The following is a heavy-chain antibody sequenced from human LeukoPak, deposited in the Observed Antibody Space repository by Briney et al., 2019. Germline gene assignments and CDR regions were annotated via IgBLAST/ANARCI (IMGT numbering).Heavy chain of an antibody. CDR1: GYTFTRYD. Sequence: EASVKVSCKASGYTFTRYDINWVRQAPGQGLEWMGWISAYSGNTNYAQKFQDRVSMTTDTSTSTAYMELRSLRSDDTAVYYCARDGEGYCSSTSCYGTYWGQGTLVTVSS. CDR3: ARDGEGYCSSTSCYGTY. CDR2: ISAYSGNT. D-gene: IGHD2-2*01. V-gene: IGHV1-18*01. J-gene: IGHJ4*02.